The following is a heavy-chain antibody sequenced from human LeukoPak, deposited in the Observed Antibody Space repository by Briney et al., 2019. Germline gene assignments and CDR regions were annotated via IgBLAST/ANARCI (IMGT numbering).Heavy chain of an antibody. CDR1: GGSISSGSYY. CDR3: ARGTPRVVVAATYGMDV. D-gene: IGHD2-15*01. CDR2: IYTSGST. Sequence: SETLSLTCTVSGGSISSGSYYWSWIRQSAGKGLEWIGLIYTSGSTNYNPSLKSRVTISVDTSKNQFSLKLSSVTAADTAVYYCARGTPRVVVAATYGMDVWGQGTTVTVSS. V-gene: IGHV4-61*02. J-gene: IGHJ6*02.